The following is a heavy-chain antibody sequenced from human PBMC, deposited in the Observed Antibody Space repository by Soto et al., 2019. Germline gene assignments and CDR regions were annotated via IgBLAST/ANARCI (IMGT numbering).Heavy chain of an antibody. Sequence: VASVKVSCKASGYTFTSYGISWVRQAPGQGLEWMGGIIPIFGTANYAQKFQGRVTITADKSTSTAYMELSSLRSEDTAVYYCAREDSSGYPQYNWFDPWGQGTLVTVSS. CDR1: GYTFTSYG. CDR2: IIPIFGTA. D-gene: IGHD3-22*01. CDR3: AREDSSGYPQYNWFDP. J-gene: IGHJ5*02. V-gene: IGHV1-69*06.